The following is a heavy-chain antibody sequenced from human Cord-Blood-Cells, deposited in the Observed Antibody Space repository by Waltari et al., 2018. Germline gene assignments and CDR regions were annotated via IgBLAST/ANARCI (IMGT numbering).Heavy chain of an antibody. CDR1: GYPFTSYD. D-gene: IGHD3-22*01. CDR3: ARDQYDSSGYYYY. Sequence: QVQLVQSGAEVKKPGASVKVSCKASGYPFTSYDMHWVRQDPGQRLEWMGWINAGNGNTKYSQKFQGRVTITRDTSASTAYMELSSLRSEDTAVYYCARDQYDSSGYYYYWGQGTLVTVSS. CDR2: INAGNGNT. V-gene: IGHV1-3*01. J-gene: IGHJ4*02.